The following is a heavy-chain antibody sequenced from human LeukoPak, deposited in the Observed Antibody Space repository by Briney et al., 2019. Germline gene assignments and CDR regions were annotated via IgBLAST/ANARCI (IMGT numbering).Heavy chain of an antibody. D-gene: IGHD6-19*01. V-gene: IGHV4-39*01. Sequence: SETLSLTCTVSGGSISSSSYYWGWICQPPGKGLEWIGSIYYSGSTYYNPSLKSRVTISVDTSKNQFSLKLSSVTAADTAVYYCARQSGSSSGWFGITYWFDPWGQGTLVTVSS. J-gene: IGHJ5*02. CDR3: ARQSGSSSGWFGITYWFDP. CDR2: IYYSGST. CDR1: GGSISSSSYY.